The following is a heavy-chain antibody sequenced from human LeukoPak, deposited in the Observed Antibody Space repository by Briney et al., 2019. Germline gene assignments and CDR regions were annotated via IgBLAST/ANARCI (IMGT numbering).Heavy chain of an antibody. CDR1: GGSISSNSHY. CDR2: IHYSGST. V-gene: IGHV4-39*01. Sequence: PSETLSLTCTVSGGSISSNSHYWAWIRQPPGKGLEWIGSIHYSGSTFYSPSLKSRVTTSVDTSKNQFSLILTSVTASDTAVYYCAREEASVGDYWGQGILVTVSS. D-gene: IGHD2-21*01. CDR3: AREEASVGDY. J-gene: IGHJ4*02.